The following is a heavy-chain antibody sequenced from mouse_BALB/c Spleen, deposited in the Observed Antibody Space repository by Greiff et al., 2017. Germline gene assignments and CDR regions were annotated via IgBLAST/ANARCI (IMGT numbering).Heavy chain of an antibody. CDR3: ARGYDYPYWYFDV. CDR1: GFTFSSYA. J-gene: IGHJ1*01. Sequence: EVHLVESGGGLVKPGGSLKLSCAASGFTFSSYAMSWVRQTPEKRLEWVASISSGGSTYYPDSVKGRFTISRDNARNILYLQMSSLRSEDTAMYYCARGYDYPYWYFDVWGAGTTVTVSS. CDR2: ISSGGST. V-gene: IGHV5-6-5*01. D-gene: IGHD2-4*01.